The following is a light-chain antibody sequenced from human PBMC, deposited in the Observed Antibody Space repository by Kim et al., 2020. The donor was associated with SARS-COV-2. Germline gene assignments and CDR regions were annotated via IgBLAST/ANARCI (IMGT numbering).Light chain of an antibody. CDR2: YDR. CDR3: QVWDSSSDHRV. Sequence: PGKTARIPCGGDNIGSKSVTWYQQKPGQAPVLVIHYDRDRPSGIPERFSGSNSGNTATLTISRVEAGDEADYYCQVWDSSSDHRVFGGGTKVTVL. J-gene: IGLJ3*02. V-gene: IGLV3-21*04. CDR1: NIGSKS.